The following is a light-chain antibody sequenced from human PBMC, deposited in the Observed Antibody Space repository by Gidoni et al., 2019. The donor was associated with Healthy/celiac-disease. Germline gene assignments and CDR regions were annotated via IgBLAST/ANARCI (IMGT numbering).Light chain of an antibody. CDR1: SSNIGAGYD. J-gene: IGLJ2*01. CDR3: QSYDSSLSAVV. V-gene: IGLV1-40*01. Sequence: VLTQPPSVSGAPGLRVTISCTGSSSNIGAGYDVHWYQQLPGTAPKLLIYGNSNRPSGVPDRFSGSKSGTSASLAITGLQAEDEADYYCQSYDSSLSAVVFGGGTKLTVL. CDR2: GNS.